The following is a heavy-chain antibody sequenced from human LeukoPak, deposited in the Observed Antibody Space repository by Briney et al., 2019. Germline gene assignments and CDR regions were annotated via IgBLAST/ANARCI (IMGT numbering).Heavy chain of an antibody. CDR2: INPNSGGT. D-gene: IGHD3-3*01. CDR1: GYTFTGYH. V-gene: IGHV1-2*02. Sequence: ASVKVSCKASGYTFTGYHMHWVRQAPGQGLEWMGWINPNSGGTNYAQKFQGRVTMTRDTSIGTAYMELSRLRSDDTAVYYCARISYDFWSGYYIPGRFDYWGQGTLVTVSS. J-gene: IGHJ4*02. CDR3: ARISYDFWSGYYIPGRFDY.